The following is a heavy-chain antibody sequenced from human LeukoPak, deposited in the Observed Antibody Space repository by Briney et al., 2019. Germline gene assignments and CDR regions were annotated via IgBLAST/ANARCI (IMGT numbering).Heavy chain of an antibody. D-gene: IGHD4-23*01. CDR1: GYSFTDFY. CDR3: ARSPYGGNSVFPYYFDY. CDR2: INPNSGGT. V-gene: IGHV1-2*02. J-gene: IGHJ4*02. Sequence: ASVKVSCKASGYSFTDFYIHWVRQAPGQGLEWMGWINPNSGGTNYAQKFQGRVTMTRDMSTSTVYMELSSLRSEDTAVYYCARSPYGGNSVFPYYFDYWGQGTLVTVSS.